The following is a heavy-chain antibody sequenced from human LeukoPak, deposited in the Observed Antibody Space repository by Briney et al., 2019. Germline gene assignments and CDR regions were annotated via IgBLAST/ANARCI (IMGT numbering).Heavy chain of an antibody. CDR1: GASISSDY. V-gene: IGHV4-59*01. CDR2: ISYSGNT. J-gene: IGHJ4*02. CDR3: ARATYGGNYYFDY. D-gene: IGHD4-23*01. Sequence: SETLSLTCTVSGASISSDYWSWIRRPPGKGLEWIGYISYSGNTKYNPSLKSRVTVSLDRSKNQLSLELSSVTAADTVVYYCARATYGGNYYFDYWGQGSLVTVSS.